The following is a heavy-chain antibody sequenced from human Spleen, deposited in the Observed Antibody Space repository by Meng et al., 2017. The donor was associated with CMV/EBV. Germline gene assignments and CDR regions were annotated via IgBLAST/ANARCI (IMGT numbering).Heavy chain of an antibody. D-gene: IGHD1-1*01. CDR2: VTNTDDT. V-gene: IGHV3-69-1*01. Sequence: GGSLRLSCVTSGFTFTDHFMIWIRLAPGKGLEWISCVTNTDDTYYADSVKGRFTISRDNSKNSLYLQMNSLRAEDTAVYYCVRDGGWKFDYWGQGTLVTVSS. J-gene: IGHJ4*02. CDR3: VRDGGWKFDY. CDR1: GFTFTDHF.